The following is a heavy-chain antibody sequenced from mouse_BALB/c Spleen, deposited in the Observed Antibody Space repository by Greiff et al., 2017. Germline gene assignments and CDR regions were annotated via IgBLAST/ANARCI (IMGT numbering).Heavy chain of an antibody. Sequence: QVQLKQSGAELVRPGTSVKVSCKASGYAFTNYLIEWVKQRPGQGLEWIGVINPGSGGTNYNEKFKGKATLTADKSSSTAYMQLSSLTSDDSAVYFCARYDGYYYAMGYWGQGTSVTVSS. CDR3: ARYDGYYYAMGY. D-gene: IGHD2-14*01. V-gene: IGHV1-54*01. CDR2: INPGSGGT. J-gene: IGHJ4*01. CDR1: GYAFTNYL.